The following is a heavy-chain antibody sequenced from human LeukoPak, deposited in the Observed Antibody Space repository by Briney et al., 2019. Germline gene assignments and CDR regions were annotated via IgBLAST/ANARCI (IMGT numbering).Heavy chain of an antibody. J-gene: IGHJ4*02. CDR1: GFTFSSYG. CDR3: AKGYCSGTSCYSGLD. CDR2: IRYDGSNK. Sequence: TGGSLRLSCVASGFTFSSYGMHWVRQAPGKGLEWVAFIRYDGSNKYYADSVKGRFTISRDNSENTLSLQMNSLRPEDTAVYYCAKGYCSGTSCYSGLDWGQGTLVTVSS. D-gene: IGHD2-2*01. V-gene: IGHV3-30*02.